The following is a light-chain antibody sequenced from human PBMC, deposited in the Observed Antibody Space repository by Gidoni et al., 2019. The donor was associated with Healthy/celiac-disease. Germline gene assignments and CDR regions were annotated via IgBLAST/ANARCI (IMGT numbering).Light chain of an antibody. V-gene: IGKV2-28*01. J-gene: IGKJ1*01. CDR1: PSLLHSNGYNY. CDR2: LGS. CDR3: MQSLQTPPWT. Sequence: DIVMTQSPLSLPVTPGEPASISCRSRPSLLHSNGYNYLDWYLQKPGQSPQLLIYLGSNRASGVPDRFSGSGSGTDFTLNISRVEAEDVGVYYCMQSLQTPPWTFGQGTKVEIK.